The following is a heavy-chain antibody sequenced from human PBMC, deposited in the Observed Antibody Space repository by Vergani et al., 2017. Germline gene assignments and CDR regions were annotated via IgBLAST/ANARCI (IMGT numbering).Heavy chain of an antibody. V-gene: IGHV4-34*01. CDR2: INHSGST. Sequence: QLHLQESGPGLVKPSETLSLTCAVYGGSFSGYYWSWIRQPPGKGLEWIGEINHSGSTNYNPSLKSRVTISVDTSKNQFSLKLSSVTAADTAVYYCARNPYCGGDCYSDAFDIWGQGTMVTVSS. J-gene: IGHJ3*02. CDR3: ARNPYCGGDCYSDAFDI. CDR1: GGSFSGYY. D-gene: IGHD2-21*02.